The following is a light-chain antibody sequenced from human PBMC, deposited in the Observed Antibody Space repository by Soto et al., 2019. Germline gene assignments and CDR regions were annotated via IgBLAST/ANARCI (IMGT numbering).Light chain of an antibody. CDR3: QQYNNWPRT. Sequence: EIVLTQSPGTLSLSPGERATLSCRASQSVGSDYLAWYQQKPGQAPRIVIFAASSRATGIPDRFAGSGFGTDFTLTISSLQSEDFAVYYCQQYNNWPRTFGQGTKVDIK. J-gene: IGKJ1*01. CDR1: QSVGSDY. CDR2: AAS. V-gene: IGKV3-20*01.